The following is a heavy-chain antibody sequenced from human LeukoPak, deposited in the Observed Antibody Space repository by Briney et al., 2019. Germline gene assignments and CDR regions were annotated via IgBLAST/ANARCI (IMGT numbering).Heavy chain of an antibody. CDR2: ISASGGST. CDR3: AKIPPSYYYDSSGYYYFDY. D-gene: IGHD3-22*01. CDR1: GFTFTSYA. V-gene: IGHV3-23*01. Sequence: GSLRVSCEASGFTFTSYAMSWVRQAAGQGLEWVAAISASGGSTYYADSVKGRFTISRDNSKNTLYLQMNSLRAEDTAVYYCAKIPPSYYYDSSGYYYFDYWGQGTLVTVSS. J-gene: IGHJ4*02.